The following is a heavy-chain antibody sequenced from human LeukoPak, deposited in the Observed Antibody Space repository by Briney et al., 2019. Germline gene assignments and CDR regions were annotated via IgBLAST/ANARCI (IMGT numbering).Heavy chain of an antibody. V-gene: IGHV3-30*03. CDR3: VGDFDY. CDR2: ISYDGSEK. Sequence: GGSLRLSCAASGFTFTNHGMHWVRQAPGKGLEWVAVISYDGSEKYYADSVKGRFTISRDNSKNMLYLQMNSLSAEDTAVYYCVGDFDYWGQGTLVTVSS. J-gene: IGHJ4*02. CDR1: GFTFTNHG.